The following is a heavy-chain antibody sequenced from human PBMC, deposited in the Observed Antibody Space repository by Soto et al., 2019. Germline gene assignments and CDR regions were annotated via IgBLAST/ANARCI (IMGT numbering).Heavy chain of an antibody. J-gene: IGHJ1*01. CDR3: SRRRHTRLAPGLGIPAE. D-gene: IGHD3-9*01. Sequence: PGKGLEWVSYISTSSSSIYYADSVKGRFTISRENAKNSLYLQMNSLRAEDTVFFFSSRRRHTRLAPGLGIPAE. CDR2: ISTSSSSI. V-gene: IGHV3-48*01.